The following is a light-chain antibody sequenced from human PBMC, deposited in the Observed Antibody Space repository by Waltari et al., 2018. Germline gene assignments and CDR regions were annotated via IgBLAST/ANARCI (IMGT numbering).Light chain of an antibody. V-gene: IGKV1-16*01. Sequence: DVQMTQSPTSLAASVGDRVPISCRASQDIDNYLAWFQQIPGKAPKSLIYAASSLQSGVPSRFRGSASGTYFILTINNLQPEDFGTYYCQQYNSYPLTFGGGTKVETK. CDR3: QQYNSYPLT. CDR2: AAS. J-gene: IGKJ4*01. CDR1: QDIDNY.